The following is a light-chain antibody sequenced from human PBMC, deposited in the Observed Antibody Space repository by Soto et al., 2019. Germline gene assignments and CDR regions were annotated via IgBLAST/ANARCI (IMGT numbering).Light chain of an antibody. V-gene: IGLV4-60*03. CDR2: LEGSGSY. Sequence: QLVLTQSSSASASLGSSVKLTCTLSSGHSSYIIAWHPQQPGKAPRYLMKLEGSGSYNKGSGVPDRFSGSSSGADRYLTISSLQSGDEADYYCESWDGNAYVVVGGGTKVTVL. CDR1: SGHSSYI. CDR3: ESWDGNAYVV. J-gene: IGLJ2*01.